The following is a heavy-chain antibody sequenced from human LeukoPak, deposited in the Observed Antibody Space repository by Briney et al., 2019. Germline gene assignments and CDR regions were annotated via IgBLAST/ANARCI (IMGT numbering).Heavy chain of an antibody. CDR2: IHYSGSA. CDR1: GGSFSGYY. Sequence: SETLSLTCAVYGGSFSGYYWTWIRQPPGKGLEWIGEIHYSGSATYNPSLKSRVTISVDTSKNQFSLKLSSVTAADTAVYYCARGVRAYNWFDPWGQGTLVTVSS. CDR3: ARGVRAYNWFDP. D-gene: IGHD3-10*01. V-gene: IGHV4-34*01. J-gene: IGHJ5*02.